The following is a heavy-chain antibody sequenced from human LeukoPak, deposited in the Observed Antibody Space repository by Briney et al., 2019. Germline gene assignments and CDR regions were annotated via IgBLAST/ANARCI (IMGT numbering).Heavy chain of an antibody. CDR2: ISPNGGST. Sequence: GGSLRLSCAASEFDFSSHAMTWVRQAPGKGLEYVSAISPNGGSTYYADSVKGRFTISRDNSKNTLYLQMSSLRVEDTAVYYCVPKGNEGYWGQGTLVTVSS. V-gene: IGHV3-64D*06. J-gene: IGHJ4*02. CDR3: VPKGNEGY. CDR1: EFDFSSHA. D-gene: IGHD1-1*01.